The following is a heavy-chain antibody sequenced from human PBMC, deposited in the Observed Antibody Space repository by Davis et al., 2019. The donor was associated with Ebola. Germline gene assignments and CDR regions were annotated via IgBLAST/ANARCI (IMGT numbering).Heavy chain of an antibody. CDR3: ARVHGVNRIERFDP. D-gene: IGHD2-15*01. CDR1: GFTFSIYS. J-gene: IGHJ5*02. Sequence: GESLKISCAASGFTFSIYSMTWVRQAPGKGPEWVSAILACGTSTYYADPVKGRFTISRDNSKNTLDLQMNSLGAEDTAVYYCARVHGVNRIERFDPWGQGTLVTVAS. CDR2: ILACGTST. V-gene: IGHV3-23*01.